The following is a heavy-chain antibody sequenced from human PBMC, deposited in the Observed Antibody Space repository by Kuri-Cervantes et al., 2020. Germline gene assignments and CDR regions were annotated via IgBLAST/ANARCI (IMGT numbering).Heavy chain of an antibody. D-gene: IGHD6-13*01. J-gene: IGHJ4*02. Sequence: GESLKISCAASGFTFSSYWMHWVRQAPGKGLVWVSRINSDGSSTSYADSVKGRFTISRDVSKNTLCLQMNSLRAEDTAVYYCAKGVLDYSGSWATFDCWGQGTLVTVSS. CDR2: INSDGSST. CDR1: GFTFSSYW. CDR3: AKGVLDYSGSWATFDC. V-gene: IGHV3-74*01.